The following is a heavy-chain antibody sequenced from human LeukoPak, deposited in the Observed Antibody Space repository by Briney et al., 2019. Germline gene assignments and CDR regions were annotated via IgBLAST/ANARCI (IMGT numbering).Heavy chain of an antibody. CDR2: INPTGTST. CDR3: ARGRENYGSGKSDFGY. Sequence: ASVKVSCKASGYTFTSYYLHWVRQAPGQGLEWMGIINPTGTSTSFAQKFQGRVTMTRNTSISTAYMELSSLRSEDTAVYYCARGRENYGSGKSDFGYWGQGTLVTVSS. J-gene: IGHJ4*02. D-gene: IGHD3-10*01. V-gene: IGHV1-46*01. CDR1: GYTFTSYY.